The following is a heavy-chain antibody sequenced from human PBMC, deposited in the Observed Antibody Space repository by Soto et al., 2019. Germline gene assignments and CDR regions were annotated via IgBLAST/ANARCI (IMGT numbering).Heavy chain of an antibody. J-gene: IGHJ4*02. D-gene: IGHD1-26*01. Sequence: QVQLVQSGAELKKPGSSVKVSCKASGGTFSSYSINWVRQAPGQGLEWMGEIIPIFGTANYAQKFQGRVTITADESTSTAYMELSSLRSEDMAVYYCARDGGRHSGGIDYWGQGTLVTVSS. CDR2: IIPIFGTA. V-gene: IGHV1-69*01. CDR1: GGTFSSYS. CDR3: ARDGGRHSGGIDY.